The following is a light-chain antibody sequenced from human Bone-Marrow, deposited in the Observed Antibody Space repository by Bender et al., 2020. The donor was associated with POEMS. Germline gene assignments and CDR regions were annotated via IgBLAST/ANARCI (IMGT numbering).Light chain of an antibody. Sequence: QSALTQPASVSGSPGQSITISCTGTSSDIGSYIYVSWYQQHPDRAPQLLIYDVSNRPSGVSARFSGSKSGNTASLTISGLQAEDEADYYCSSFTSSTTPYVFGTGTKVIVL. CDR1: SSDIGSYIY. J-gene: IGLJ1*01. CDR3: SSFTSSTTPYV. CDR2: DVS. V-gene: IGLV2-14*03.